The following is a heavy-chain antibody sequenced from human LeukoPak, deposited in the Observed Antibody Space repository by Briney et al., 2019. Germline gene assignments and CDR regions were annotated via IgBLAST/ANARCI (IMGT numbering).Heavy chain of an antibody. CDR2: INHSGST. J-gene: IGHJ3*02. CDR1: GGSFSGYY. Sequence: SETLSLTCAVYGGSFSGYYWSWIRQPPGKGLEWIGEINHSGSTNYNPSLKSRVTISVDTSKNQFSLKLSSVTAADTAVYYCARDEPTYYCSSTSCPPGAFDIWGQGTMVTVSS. V-gene: IGHV4-34*01. D-gene: IGHD2-2*01. CDR3: ARDEPTYYCSSTSCPPGAFDI.